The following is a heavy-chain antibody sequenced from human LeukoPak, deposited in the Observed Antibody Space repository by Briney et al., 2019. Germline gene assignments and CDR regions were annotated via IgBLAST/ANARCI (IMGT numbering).Heavy chain of an antibody. Sequence: SETLSLTCSVSGDSISSNSDYWGWIRQPPGKGLEWIGSIYYSGSTYYNPSLKSRVTISVDTSKNQFSLKLTSVTASDTAIYYCAGNSYYSVDYWGQGTLVTVSS. J-gene: IGHJ4*02. CDR1: GDSISSNSDY. CDR3: AGNSYYSVDY. V-gene: IGHV4-39*07. D-gene: IGHD3-22*01. CDR2: IYYSGST.